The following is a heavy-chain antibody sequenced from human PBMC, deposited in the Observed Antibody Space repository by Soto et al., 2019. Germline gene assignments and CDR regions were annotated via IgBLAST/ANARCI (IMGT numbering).Heavy chain of an antibody. V-gene: IGHV3-33*01. J-gene: IGHJ4*02. CDR1: GFTFSSYG. CDR2: IWYDGSNK. Sequence: PGGSLRLSCAASGFTFSSYGMHWVRQAPGKGLEWVAVIWYDGSNKYYADSVKGRFTISRDNSKNTLYLQMNSLRAEDTAVYYCARYSDRRIQLWFLFDFWGLRTLVTGSS. D-gene: IGHD5-18*01. CDR3: ARYSDRRIQLWFLFDF.